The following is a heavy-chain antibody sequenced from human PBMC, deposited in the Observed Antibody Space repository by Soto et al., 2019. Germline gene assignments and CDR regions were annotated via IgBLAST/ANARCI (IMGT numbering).Heavy chain of an antibody. V-gene: IGHV4-59*01. Sequence: SETLSLTCSVSGGSISGSYWCWIRHCTAKGLAWLGYVYYAETAYYRTCLRSRFSISVDTLKSVCSLRFSSVTAANTVVYFWARGAAASGAHFGYRGQGNRVTASS. CDR1: GGSISGSY. D-gene: IGHD6-13*01. CDR3: ARGAAASGAHFGY. J-gene: IGHJ4*02. CDR2: VYYAETA.